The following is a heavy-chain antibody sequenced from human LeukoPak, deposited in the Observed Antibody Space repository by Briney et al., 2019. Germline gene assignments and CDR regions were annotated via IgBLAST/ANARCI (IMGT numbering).Heavy chain of an antibody. D-gene: IGHD1-26*01. V-gene: IGHV3-7*01. CDR2: INRDGSGK. J-gene: IGHJ4*02. CDR1: GLTFINYW. Sequence: GASLRLSCVGSGLTFINYWMTWVRQVPGKGLEWVANINRDGSGKYYLPSVRGRFTISKDDAKDSLYLQMDSLRPEDTAIYYCARVEYSGNGNLYWGQGTLVTVSS. CDR3: ARVEYSGNGNLY.